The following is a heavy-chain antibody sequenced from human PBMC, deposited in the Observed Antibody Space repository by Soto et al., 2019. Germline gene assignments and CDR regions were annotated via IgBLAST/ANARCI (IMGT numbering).Heavy chain of an antibody. CDR1: EFTFSGRS. J-gene: IGHJ5*02. D-gene: IGHD1-26*01. CDR3: TRDQGGSYDSWFDP. V-gene: IGHV3-21*01. CDR2: ISSGSAFI. Sequence: GGSLRLSCAASEFTFSGRSVHWVRQAPGKGLVWVASISSGSAFIKYADSVKSRFTISRDNAKNSVSLQMDSLRVEDTAMYYCTRDQGGSYDSWFDPWGRGTLVTVSS.